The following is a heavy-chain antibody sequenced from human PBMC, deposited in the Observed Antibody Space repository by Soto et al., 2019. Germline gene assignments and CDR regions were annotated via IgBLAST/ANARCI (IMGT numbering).Heavy chain of an antibody. D-gene: IGHD6-19*01. CDR2: IYYSGST. V-gene: IGHV4-59*08. CDR3: ARHSVGIAVAGTWWFDP. J-gene: IGHJ5*02. Sequence: SETLSLTCTVSGGSISSYYWSWIRQPPGKGLEWIGYIYYSGSTNYNPSLKSRVTISVDTSKNQFSLKLSSVTAADTAVYYCARHSVGIAVAGTWWFDPWGQGTLVTVSS. CDR1: GGSISSYY.